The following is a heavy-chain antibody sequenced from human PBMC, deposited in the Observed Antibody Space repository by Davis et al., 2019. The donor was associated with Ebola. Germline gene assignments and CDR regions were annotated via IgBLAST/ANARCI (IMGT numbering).Heavy chain of an antibody. V-gene: IGHV3-30*03. CDR3: ARDWVVGAHLDY. J-gene: IGHJ4*02. Sequence: PGGSLRLSCAASGFTFSSYGMHWVRQAPGKGLEWVAVISYDGSNKYYADSVKGRFTISRDNSKNTLYLQMNSLRAEDTALYYCARDWVVGAHLDYWGQGTLVTVSS. D-gene: IGHD1-26*01. CDR1: GFTFSSYG. CDR2: ISYDGSNK.